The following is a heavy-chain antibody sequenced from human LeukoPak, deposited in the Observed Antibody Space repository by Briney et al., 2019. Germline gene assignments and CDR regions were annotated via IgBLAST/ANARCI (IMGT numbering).Heavy chain of an antibody. D-gene: IGHD2/OR15-2a*01. CDR3: ARDLGNIYFDY. V-gene: IGHV4-39*07. CDR1: GGSISSNTYD. J-gene: IGHJ4*02. CDR2: IHYTGST. Sequence: PSETLSLTCAVSGGSISSNTYDWGWIRQPPGLGLEWIGSIHYTGSTYYNPSLKSRVTISVDTSKNQFSLKLSSVTAADTAVYYCARDLGNIYFDYWGQGTLVTVSS.